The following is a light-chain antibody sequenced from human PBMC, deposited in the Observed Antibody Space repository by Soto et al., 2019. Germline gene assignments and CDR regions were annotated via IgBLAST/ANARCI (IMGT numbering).Light chain of an antibody. V-gene: IGKV3-20*01. CDR3: QQYGSSPWT. CDR1: QSVSSSY. Sequence: IVLTQSPGTLSLSPGERATLSCRASQSVSSSYLAWYQQKPGQAPRLLIYGASRRATVIPDRFSGSGSGTDFTLTISSLEPEDFAVYYCQQYGSSPWTFGQGTKVEIK. J-gene: IGKJ1*01. CDR2: GAS.